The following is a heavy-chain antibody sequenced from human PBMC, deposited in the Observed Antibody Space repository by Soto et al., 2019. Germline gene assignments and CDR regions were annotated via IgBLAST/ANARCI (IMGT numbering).Heavy chain of an antibody. V-gene: IGHV1-69*13. CDR1: GGTFSSYA. D-gene: IGHD1-26*01. Sequence: SVKVSCKASGGTFSSYAISWVRQAPGQGLEWMGGIIPIFGTANYAQKFQGRVTITADESTSTAYMELSSLRSEDTAVYYCARYRRDYYGMDVWGQGTTVTVSS. CDR2: IIPIFGTA. J-gene: IGHJ6*02. CDR3: ARYRRDYYGMDV.